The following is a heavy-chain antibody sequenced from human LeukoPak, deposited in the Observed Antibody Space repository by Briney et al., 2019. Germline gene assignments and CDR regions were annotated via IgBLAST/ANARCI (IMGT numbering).Heavy chain of an antibody. CDR1: GYTFTSYY. V-gene: IGHV1-46*01. CDR3: ARGGGDFYDYWFDP. D-gene: IGHD3-3*01. Sequence: ASVKVSCKASGYTFTSYYMHWVRQAPGQGLEWMGIINPSGGSTSYAQKFQGRVTMTRDTSISTAYMELSRLRSDDTAVYYCARGGGDFYDYWFDPWGQGTLVTVSS. J-gene: IGHJ5*02. CDR2: INPSGGST.